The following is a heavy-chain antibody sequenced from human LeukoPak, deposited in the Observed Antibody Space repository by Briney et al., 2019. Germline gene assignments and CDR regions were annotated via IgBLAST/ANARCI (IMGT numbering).Heavy chain of an antibody. CDR3: ARVRSVLRYFDWLPDYFDY. J-gene: IGHJ4*02. CDR1: GFTFSDYY. Sequence: GGSPRLSCAASGFTFSDYYMSWIRQAPGKGLEWVSYISSSGSTIYYADSVKGRFTISRDNAKNSLYLQMNSLRAEDTAVYYCARVRSVLRYFDWLPDYFDYWGQGTLVTVSS. CDR2: ISSSGSTI. D-gene: IGHD3-9*01. V-gene: IGHV3-11*04.